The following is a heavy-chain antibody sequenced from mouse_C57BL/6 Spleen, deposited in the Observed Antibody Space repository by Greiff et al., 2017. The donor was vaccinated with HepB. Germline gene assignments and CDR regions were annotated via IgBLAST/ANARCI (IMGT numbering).Heavy chain of an antibody. V-gene: IGHV3-8*01. CDR2: ISYSGST. CDR1: GYSITSDY. D-gene: IGHD2-5*01. J-gene: IGHJ1*03. CDR3: ARYNGYSNYVDWYFDV. Sequence: EVKLQESGPGLAKPSQTLSLTCSVTGYSITSDYWNWIRKFPGNKLEYMGYISYSGSTYYNPSLKSRISITRDTSTNQYYLQLNSVTTEDTATYYCARYNGYSNYVDWYFDVWGTGTTVTVSS.